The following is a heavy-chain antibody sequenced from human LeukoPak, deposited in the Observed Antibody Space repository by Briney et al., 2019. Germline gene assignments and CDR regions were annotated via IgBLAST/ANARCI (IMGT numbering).Heavy chain of an antibody. Sequence: GGSLRLSCAASGFTFSDAWMSWVRQAPGKGLEWVGRIKSKTDGGTTDYAAPVKGRFTISRDDSKNTLYLQMNSLKTEDTAVYYCTTRGGSFSIFDYWGEGTLVTVSS. CDR2: IKSKTDGGTT. V-gene: IGHV3-15*01. D-gene: IGHD1-26*01. CDR1: GFTFSDAW. J-gene: IGHJ4*02. CDR3: TTRGGSFSIFDY.